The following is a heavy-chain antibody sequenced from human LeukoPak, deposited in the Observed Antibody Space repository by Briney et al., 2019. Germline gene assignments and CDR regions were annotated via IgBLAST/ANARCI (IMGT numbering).Heavy chain of an antibody. J-gene: IGHJ4*02. CDR1: GGSISSYY. D-gene: IGHD3-22*01. V-gene: IGHV4-59*01. CDR2: IYYSGST. CDR3: ARGYYDSSGYWSIDY. Sequence: SETLSLTCTVSGGSISSYYWSWIRQPPGKGLEWIGYIYYSGSTNCNPSLKSRVTISVDTSKNQFSLKLSSVTAADTAVYYCARGYYDSSGYWSIDYWGQGTLVTVSS.